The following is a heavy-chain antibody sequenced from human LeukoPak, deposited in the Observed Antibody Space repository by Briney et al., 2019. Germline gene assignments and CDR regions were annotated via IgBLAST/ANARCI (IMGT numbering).Heavy chain of an antibody. CDR2: IRYDGSNK. J-gene: IGHJ4*02. Sequence: GGSLRLSCAASGFTFSSYGMHWVRQAPGKGLEWVAFIRYDGSNKYYADSVKGRFTISRDNSKNTLYLQMNSLRAEDTAVCYCAKGQGEYSGSYYDYWGQGTLVTVSS. CDR1: GFTFSSYG. V-gene: IGHV3-30*02. D-gene: IGHD1-26*01. CDR3: AKGQGEYSGSYYDY.